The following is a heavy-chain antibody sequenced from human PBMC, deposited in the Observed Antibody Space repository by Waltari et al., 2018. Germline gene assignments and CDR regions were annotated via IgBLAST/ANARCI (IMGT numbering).Heavy chain of an antibody. CDR3: ARERGPYCSGGSCYSGDY. Sequence: QVQLQESGPGLVTPSQTLSLTCTVSGGSISSGDYYWSWIRQPPGKGLEWIGYIYYSGRTYDKPALKSRVTISVATSKNQCARKLSAVTAAETAVYYCARERGPYCSGGSCYSGDYWGQGTLGTVSS. CDR1: GGSISSGDYY. J-gene: IGHJ4*02. D-gene: IGHD2-15*01. CDR2: IYYSGRT. V-gene: IGHV4-30-4*08.